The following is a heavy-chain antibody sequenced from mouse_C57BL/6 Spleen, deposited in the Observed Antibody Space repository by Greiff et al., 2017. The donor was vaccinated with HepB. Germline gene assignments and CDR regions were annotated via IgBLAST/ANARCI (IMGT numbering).Heavy chain of an antibody. Sequence: QVQLQQPGAELVKPGASVKLSCKASGYTFTSYWMQWVKQRPGQGLEWIGEIDPSDSYTNYNQKFKGKATLTVDTSSSTAYMQLSSLTSEDSAVYYCARSESVRRSWYFDVWGTGTTVTVSS. CDR3: ARSESVRRSWYFDV. V-gene: IGHV1-50*01. J-gene: IGHJ1*03. CDR2: IDPSDSYT. CDR1: GYTFTSYW. D-gene: IGHD2-14*01.